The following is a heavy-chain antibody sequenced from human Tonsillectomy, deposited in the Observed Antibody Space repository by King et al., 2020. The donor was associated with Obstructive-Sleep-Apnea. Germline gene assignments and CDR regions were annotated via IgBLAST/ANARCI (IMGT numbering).Heavy chain of an antibody. D-gene: IGHD4-17*01. Sequence: QLVQSGAEVKKPGSSVKVSCKASGGTFSSYAISWVRQAPGQGLEWMGVIITILGIANYAQKFQGRVTITADKSTSSAYMELRSLRSEDTAVYYCARGEVTNDYWGQGTLVTVSS. J-gene: IGHJ4*02. CDR1: GGTFSSYA. CDR3: ARGEVTNDY. CDR2: IITILGIA. V-gene: IGHV1-69*09.